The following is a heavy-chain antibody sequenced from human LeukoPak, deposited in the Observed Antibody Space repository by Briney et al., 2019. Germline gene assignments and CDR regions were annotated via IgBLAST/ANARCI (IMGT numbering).Heavy chain of an antibody. CDR2: MNPNSGNT. CDR1: GYTFTSYA. V-gene: IGHV1-8*03. Sequence: ASVKVSCKASGYTFTSYAMHWVRQAPGQRLEWMGWMNPNSGNTGYAQKFQGRVTITRNTSISTAYMELSSLRSEDAAVYYCARGLGIAARPVWFDPWGQGTLVTVSS. J-gene: IGHJ5*02. D-gene: IGHD6-6*01. CDR3: ARGLGIAARPVWFDP.